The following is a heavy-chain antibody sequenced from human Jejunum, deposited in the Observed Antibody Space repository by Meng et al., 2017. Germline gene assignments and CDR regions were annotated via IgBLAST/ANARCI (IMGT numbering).Heavy chain of an antibody. J-gene: IGHJ4*02. V-gene: IGHV1-18*04. CDR2: ISAKNGDT. D-gene: IGHD2-8*01. Sequence: QFQLVQSGAEVKKPGASVRVSCKASGYTFTSYGISWVRQAPGQGPEWMGWISAKNGDTNYEERLQGRVTMTTDTSTTTAYMELRSLRSDDTAIYYCARAYCTDVSCHDFFDSWGQGTLVTVSS. CDR1: GYTFTSYG. CDR3: ARAYCTDVSCHDFFDS.